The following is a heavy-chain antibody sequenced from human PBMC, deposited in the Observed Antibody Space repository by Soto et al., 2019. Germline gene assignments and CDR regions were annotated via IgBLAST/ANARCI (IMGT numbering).Heavy chain of an antibody. Sequence: SETLSLTCTVSGGSISSYYWSWIRQPPGKGLEWIGYIYYSGSTNYNPSLKSRVTISVDTSKNQFSLKLSSVTAADTAVYYCARVEERDCSITSCSSFPFDPWGQGTLVTVSS. CDR1: GGSISSYY. D-gene: IGHD2-2*01. CDR2: IYYSGST. CDR3: ARVEERDCSITSCSSFPFDP. J-gene: IGHJ5*02. V-gene: IGHV4-59*01.